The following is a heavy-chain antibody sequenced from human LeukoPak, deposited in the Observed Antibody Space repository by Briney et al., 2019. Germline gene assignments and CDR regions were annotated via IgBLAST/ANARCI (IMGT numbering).Heavy chain of an antibody. Sequence: ASVKVSCKASGYTFTSYDINWVRQAPGQGLEWMGWMNPNSLNTGYAQRFQGRITLTRNTSIGTAYTELRSLRSEDTAVYYCARGTALSGTSDYLDSWGQGTLVTVSS. J-gene: IGHJ4*02. V-gene: IGHV1-8*03. CDR3: ARGTALSGTSDYLDS. D-gene: IGHD6-19*01. CDR1: GYTFTSYD. CDR2: MNPNSLNT.